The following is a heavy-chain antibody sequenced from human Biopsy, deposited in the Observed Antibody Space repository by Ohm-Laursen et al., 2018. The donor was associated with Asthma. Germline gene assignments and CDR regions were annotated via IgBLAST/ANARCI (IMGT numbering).Heavy chain of an antibody. CDR3: ARKAGSCISRTCYSLDF. D-gene: IGHD2-2*01. J-gene: IGHJ4*02. V-gene: IGHV1-69*13. CDR1: GGTFNTYV. CDR2: INSVFGTT. Sequence: SVKVSCNSLGGTFNTYVIGWVRQAPGQGLEWMGGINSVFGTTTYPQKFQDRVTITADDSKSTVYMELSSLRSEDTAVYYCARKAGSCISRTCYSLDFWGQGTLVTVSS.